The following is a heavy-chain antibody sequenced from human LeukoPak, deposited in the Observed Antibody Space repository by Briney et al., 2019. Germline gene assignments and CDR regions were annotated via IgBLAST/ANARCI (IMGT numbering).Heavy chain of an antibody. Sequence: GGSLRLSCAASGFIFSNYAMSWVRQAPGKGLEWVSAIGGRDGGTYYADSVKGRFTVSRDDPKNTLYLQMNTLRVEDTAVYYCAKWGDYDILTGYYDSDYWGRGTLVTVSS. CDR1: GFIFSNYA. CDR3: AKWGDYDILTGYYDSDY. V-gene: IGHV3-23*01. D-gene: IGHD3-9*01. CDR2: IGGRDGGT. J-gene: IGHJ4*01.